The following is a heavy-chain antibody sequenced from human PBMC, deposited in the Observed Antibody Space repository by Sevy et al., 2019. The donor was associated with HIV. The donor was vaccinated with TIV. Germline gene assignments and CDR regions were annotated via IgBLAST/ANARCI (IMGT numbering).Heavy chain of an antibody. Sequence: GGSLRISCAASGFTLDAYWMHWVRQAPGKGLEWLANINQDGSTKYYAASVKGRFTISRDNAKNLVYLQMNSMGPEDTGLYYCARAIAAAAGFWGQGTLVTVSS. V-gene: IGHV3-7*01. J-gene: IGHJ4*02. CDR3: ARAIAAAAGF. CDR2: INQDGSTK. CDR1: GFTLDAYW. D-gene: IGHD6-13*01.